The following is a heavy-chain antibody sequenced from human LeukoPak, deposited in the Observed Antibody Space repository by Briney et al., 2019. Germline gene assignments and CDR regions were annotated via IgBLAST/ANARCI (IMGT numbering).Heavy chain of an antibody. J-gene: IGHJ4*02. CDR3: ARRERDGYNYFDY. D-gene: IGHD5-24*01. V-gene: IGHV3-64*01. CDR1: GFTFSGYA. CDR2: INTDGGST. Sequence: PGGSLRLSCAVSGFTFSGYAMHWVRQAPGKGLEHVSTINTDGGSTYYAKSVKGRFTISRDNSKNTLYLQMGSLRAEDMAVYYCARRERDGYNYFDYWGQGTLVTASS.